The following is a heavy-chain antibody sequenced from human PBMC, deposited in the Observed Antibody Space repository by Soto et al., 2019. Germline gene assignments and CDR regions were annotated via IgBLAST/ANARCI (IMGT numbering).Heavy chain of an antibody. CDR1: GGTFCSYA. D-gene: IGHD6-19*01. J-gene: IGHJ4*02. V-gene: IGHV1-69*06. CDR2: IIPIFGTA. CDR3: ARGPGGSIAVSFDY. Sequence: GASVKVSCKASGGTFCSYAISWVRQAPGQGLEWMGGIIPIFGTANYAQKFQGRVTITADKSTSTAYMELSSLRSEDTAVYYCARGPGGSIAVSFDYWGQGTLVTVSS.